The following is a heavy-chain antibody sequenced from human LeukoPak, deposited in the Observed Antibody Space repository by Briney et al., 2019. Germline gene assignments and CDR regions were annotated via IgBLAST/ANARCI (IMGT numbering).Heavy chain of an antibody. D-gene: IGHD5-18*01. V-gene: IGHV1-69*13. CDR3: ARTRGYSYGDPFDY. Sequence: SVKVSCKASGGTFNSYAISWVRQAPGQGLEWMGGIIPIFGTANYAQKFQGRVTITADESTSTAYMELSSLRSEDTAVYYCARTRGYSYGDPFDYWGQGTLVTVSS. CDR2: IIPIFGTA. CDR1: GGTFNSYA. J-gene: IGHJ4*02.